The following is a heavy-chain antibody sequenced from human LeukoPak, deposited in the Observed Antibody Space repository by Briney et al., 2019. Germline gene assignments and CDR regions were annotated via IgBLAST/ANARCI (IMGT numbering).Heavy chain of an antibody. CDR3: AKRLVYSSSWYYFGY. CDR1: GFTVSSYH. J-gene: IGHJ4*02. Sequence: GGSLRLSCAASGFTVSSYHMSWVRQAPGKGLEWVSAISAAGGSTYYADSVKGRFTISRDNSKNTLYLQMNSLRAEDTALYYCAKRLVYSSSWYYFGYWGQGTLVTVSS. CDR2: ISAAGGST. V-gene: IGHV3-23*01. D-gene: IGHD6-13*01.